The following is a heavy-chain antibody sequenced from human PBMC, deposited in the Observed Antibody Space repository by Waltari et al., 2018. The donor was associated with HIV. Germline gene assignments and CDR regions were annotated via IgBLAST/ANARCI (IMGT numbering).Heavy chain of an antibody. Sequence: QVQLVQSGPEVKRPGASVKVSFTASAYTFSNYDINWVRQASGHGLEWMRWMNPKSGNTGFAQKLKGRVTLTRNTSISTAYMELRSLRYEDTAVYFCARSSGWSYFDYWGRGTLVTVPS. CDR2: MNPKSGNT. J-gene: IGHJ4*01. CDR1: AYTFSNYD. D-gene: IGHD2-15*01. CDR3: ARSSGWSYFDY. V-gene: IGHV1-8*01.